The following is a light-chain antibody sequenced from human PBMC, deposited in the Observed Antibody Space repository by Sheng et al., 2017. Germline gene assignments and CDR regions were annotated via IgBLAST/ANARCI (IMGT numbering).Light chain of an antibody. CDR2: GAS. V-gene: IGKV1-39*01. CDR3: QHTYNAPYN. CDR1: QNINTY. J-gene: IGKJ2*01. Sequence: DIQMAQSPSSLSASVGDRVTITFRASQNINTYLSWFQQRPGKPPKLLIYGASTLQSGVSSRFSGSGSGTEFIFTISSLQPEDFATYYCQHTYNAPYNFGQGTRLDFK.